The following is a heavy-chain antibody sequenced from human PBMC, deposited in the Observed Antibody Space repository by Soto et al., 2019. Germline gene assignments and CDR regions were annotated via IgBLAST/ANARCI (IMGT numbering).Heavy chain of an antibody. CDR3: AKDRGLGYSNYHPPAYGMDV. V-gene: IGHV3-23*01. J-gene: IGHJ6*02. CDR1: GITFSSYA. Sequence: GGSLRLSCAASGITFSSYAMSWVRQAPGKGLEWVSAISGSGGSTYYADSVKGQFTIFRDNAKITLYLQMNSLRAEGRAVYYWAKDRGLGYSNYHPPAYGMDVWGQGTTVTVSS. CDR2: ISGSGGST. D-gene: IGHD4-4*01.